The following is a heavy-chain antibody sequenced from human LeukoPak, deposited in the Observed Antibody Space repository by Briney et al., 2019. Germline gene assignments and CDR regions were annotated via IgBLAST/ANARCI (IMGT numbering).Heavy chain of an antibody. J-gene: IGHJ4*02. Sequence: SETLSLTCTVSGGSTSSSSYYWGWIRQPPGKGLEWIGSIYSSGSTYYNASLQSRVTISIETSKNQISLRLNSVTAADTAMYYCAKSGGYGLIDYWGQGTLVTVSS. V-gene: IGHV4-39*01. CDR2: IYSSGST. CDR1: GGSTSSSSYY. D-gene: IGHD1-26*01. CDR3: AKSGGYGLIDY.